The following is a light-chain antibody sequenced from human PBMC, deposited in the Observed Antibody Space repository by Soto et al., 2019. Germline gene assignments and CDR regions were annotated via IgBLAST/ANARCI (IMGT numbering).Light chain of an antibody. CDR3: QQSYSTPLT. J-gene: IGKJ4*01. CDR1: QSISSY. CDR2: AAS. Sequence: IPVSLSPSSLSASVGDRVTITCGASQSISSYLNWYQQKPGKPPKLLIYAASSLQSGVPSRFSGSGSGTDFTLTISSLQPEDFATYYCQQSYSTPLTFGGGTNVDIK. V-gene: IGKV1-39*01.